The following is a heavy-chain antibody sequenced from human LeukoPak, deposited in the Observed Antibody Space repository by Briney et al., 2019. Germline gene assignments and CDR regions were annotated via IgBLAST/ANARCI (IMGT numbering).Heavy chain of an antibody. CDR2: IIPRSGTV. CDR3: ARGYYDSSDYEYFQH. D-gene: IGHD3-22*01. V-gene: IGHV1-69*13. J-gene: IGHJ1*01. CDR1: GGTFSSYA. Sequence: SVKVSCKASGGTFSSYAISWVRQAPGHGLEWMGEIIPRSGTVNYAQKFQGRVTITADESRTMAYMELSSLGSDDTAVYYCARGYYDSSDYEYFQHWGQGTLVTVSS.